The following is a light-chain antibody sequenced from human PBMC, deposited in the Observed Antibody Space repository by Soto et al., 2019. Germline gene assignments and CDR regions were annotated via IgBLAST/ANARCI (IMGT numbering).Light chain of an antibody. Sequence: QSALTQPASVSGSPGQSITISCTGTSSYVGSYNLVSWYQHRPTKAPKLMIYEDTKRPSGISSRFSGSTSGNTASLTISGLQAEDEADYYCCSYAGSSTWVFGGGTKLTVL. CDR1: SSYVGSYNL. CDR2: EDT. CDR3: CSYAGSSTWV. J-gene: IGLJ3*02. V-gene: IGLV2-23*01.